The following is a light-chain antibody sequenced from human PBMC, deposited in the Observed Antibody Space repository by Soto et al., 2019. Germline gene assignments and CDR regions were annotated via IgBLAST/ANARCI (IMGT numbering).Light chain of an antibody. CDR2: KAS. J-gene: IGKJ1*01. CDR3: QQYNSYPWT. Sequence: DLQMTQSPSTLSASVGDRATITCRASQSISSRLAWYQQKPGKAPKLLIYKASSLESGVPSRFSGSGSGTEFTLTMSSLQPDDFATYYCQQYNSYPWTFGQGTKVEIK. V-gene: IGKV1-5*03. CDR1: QSISSR.